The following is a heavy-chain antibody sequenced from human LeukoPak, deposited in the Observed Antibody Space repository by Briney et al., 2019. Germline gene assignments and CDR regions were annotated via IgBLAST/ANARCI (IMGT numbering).Heavy chain of an antibody. D-gene: IGHD1-1*01. Sequence: GGSLRLSCAASGFTFTDYYMTWIRQAPGKGLEWVSYISGSGSNRDYADSVKGRFTTSRDNAENSLYLQLNNLRAEDTAVYYCARMGRELDCWGQGTRVTVSS. CDR1: GFTFTDYY. CDR3: ARMGRELDC. V-gene: IGHV3-11*01. CDR2: ISGSGSNR. J-gene: IGHJ4*02.